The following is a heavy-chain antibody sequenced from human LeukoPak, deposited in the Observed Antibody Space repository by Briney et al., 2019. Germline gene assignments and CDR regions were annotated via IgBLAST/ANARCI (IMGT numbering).Heavy chain of an antibody. V-gene: IGHV3-23*01. CDR3: AKRYTVIWFDP. Sequence: GGSLRLSCAASGFTFSSYAMSWVRQAPGKGLEWVSAISGSGGSTYYPDSVKGRFTISRDNSKNTLYQQMNSLRAEDTAVYYCAKRYTVIWFDPWGQGTLVTVSS. J-gene: IGHJ5*02. CDR2: ISGSGGST. CDR1: GFTFSSYA. D-gene: IGHD1-1*01.